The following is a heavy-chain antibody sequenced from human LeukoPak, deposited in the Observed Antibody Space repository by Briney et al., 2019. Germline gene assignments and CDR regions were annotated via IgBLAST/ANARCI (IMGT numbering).Heavy chain of an antibody. J-gene: IGHJ4*02. CDR1: GFTFSSYS. D-gene: IGHD1-26*01. CDR3: ARSRGNGIVGATYFDY. V-gene: IGHV3-30*03. CDR2: ISYDGSNK. Sequence: GGSLRLSCAASGFTFSSYSMNWVRQAPGKGLEWVAVISYDGSNKYYADSVKGRFTISRDNSKNTLYLQMNSLRAEDTAVYYCARSRGNGIVGATYFDYWGQGTLVTVSS.